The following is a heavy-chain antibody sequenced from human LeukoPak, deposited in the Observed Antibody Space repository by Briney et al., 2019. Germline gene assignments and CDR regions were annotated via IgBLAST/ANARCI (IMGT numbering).Heavy chain of an antibody. CDR2: INHSGST. CDR1: GGSFSGYY. Sequence: PSETLSLTCAVYGGSFSGYYWSWIRQPPGKGLEWIGEINHSGSTNYNPSLKSRVTISVDTSKNQFSLKLSSVTAADTAVYYCARGSGYCGGDCYTDTPNDYWGQGTLVTVSS. J-gene: IGHJ4*02. CDR3: ARGSGYCGGDCYTDTPNDY. V-gene: IGHV4-34*01. D-gene: IGHD2-21*02.